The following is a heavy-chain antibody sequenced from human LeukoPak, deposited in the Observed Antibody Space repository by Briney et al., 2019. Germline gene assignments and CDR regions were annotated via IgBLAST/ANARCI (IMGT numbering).Heavy chain of an antibody. Sequence: PSETLSLTCAVYGGSFSGYYWSWIRQPPGKGLEWIGEINHSGSTNYNPSLKSRVTISVDTSKNQFSLKLSSVTAADTAVYDCARLVPRYGSGSQSDYWGQGTLVTVSS. CDR1: GGSFSGYY. D-gene: IGHD3-10*01. CDR3: ARLVPRYGSGSQSDY. CDR2: INHSGST. J-gene: IGHJ4*02. V-gene: IGHV4-34*01.